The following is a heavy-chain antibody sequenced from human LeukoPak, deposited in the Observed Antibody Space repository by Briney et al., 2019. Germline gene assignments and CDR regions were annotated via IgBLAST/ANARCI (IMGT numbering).Heavy chain of an antibody. D-gene: IGHD3-3*01. CDR1: GYTFTSHD. CDR2: MNPNSGNT. Sequence: ASVKVSCKASGYTFTSHDINWVRQATGQGLEWMGWMNPNSGNTGYAQKFQGRVTITRNTSISTAYMELSSLRSEDTAVYYCARDFWSGYSEPLNYYYYYMDVWGKGTTVTVSS. CDR3: ARDFWSGYSEPLNYYYYYMDV. V-gene: IGHV1-8*03. J-gene: IGHJ6*03.